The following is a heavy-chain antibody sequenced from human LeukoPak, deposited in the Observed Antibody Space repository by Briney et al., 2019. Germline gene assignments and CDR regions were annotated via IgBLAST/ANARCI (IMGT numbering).Heavy chain of an antibody. Sequence: QTGGSLRLSCAASGFTFSSYGVNWVRQASGKGLEWLSYISSSGSTIYFADSVKGRFTISRDNAKNSLYLQMDSLRAEDTAVYYCARKTYYYGSGSYYPFDYWGQGTLVTVSS. J-gene: IGHJ4*02. CDR3: ARKTYYYGSGSYYPFDY. D-gene: IGHD3-10*01. V-gene: IGHV3-48*03. CDR2: ISSSGSTI. CDR1: GFTFSSYG.